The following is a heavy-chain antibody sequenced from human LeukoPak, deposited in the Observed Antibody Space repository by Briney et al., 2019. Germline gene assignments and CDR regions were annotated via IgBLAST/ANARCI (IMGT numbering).Heavy chain of an antibody. J-gene: IGHJ3*02. V-gene: IGHV3-23*01. CDR3: AKGLGEGAFDT. CDR1: GFTFSTYA. Sequence: PGGSLRLSCAASGFTFSTYAMNWVRQAPGKGLEWVSAISSSGGSTYYAGSVRGRFTFSRDNSKNTLYLQMNSLRAEDTAVYYCAKGLGEGAFDTWGQGTMVTVSS. D-gene: IGHD1-26*01. CDR2: ISSSGGST.